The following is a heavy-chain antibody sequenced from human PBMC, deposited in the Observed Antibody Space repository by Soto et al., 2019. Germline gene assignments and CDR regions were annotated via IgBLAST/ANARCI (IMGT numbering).Heavy chain of an antibody. CDR2: IKYDGSAK. V-gene: IGHV3-7*01. D-gene: IGHD1-1*01. J-gene: IGHJ4*02. CDR1: GFTFSDYW. Sequence: PGGSLRLSCAASGFTFSDYWMSWVRQAPGKGLECVASIKYDGSAKYYVDSVKGRFTISRDNAKNSFYLQMNSLRVEDTAVYYCARRNRFDYWGQGTLVTVSS. CDR3: ARRNRFDY.